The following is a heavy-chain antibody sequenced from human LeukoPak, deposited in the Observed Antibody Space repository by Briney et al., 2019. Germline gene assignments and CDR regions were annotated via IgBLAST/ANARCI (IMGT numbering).Heavy chain of an antibody. Sequence: GASVKVSCKASGCTFTSHGISWVRQAPGQGLEWLGWISAYNGNTNYAQKLQGRVTMTTDTSTSTAYMELRSLRSDDTAVYYCARWHSSGWYVSWGQGTLVTVSS. J-gene: IGHJ5*02. CDR1: GCTFTSHG. CDR2: ISAYNGNT. D-gene: IGHD6-19*01. V-gene: IGHV1-18*04. CDR3: ARWHSSGWYVS.